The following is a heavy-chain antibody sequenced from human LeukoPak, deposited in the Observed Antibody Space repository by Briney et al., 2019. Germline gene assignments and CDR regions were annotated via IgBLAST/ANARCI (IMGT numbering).Heavy chain of an antibody. CDR3: ARNRGASWSGYYPFDY. J-gene: IGHJ4*02. CDR1: GYTFTSYY. Sequence: ASVKVSRKASGYTFTSYYMHWVRQAPGQGLEWMGIINPSGGSTSYAQKFQGRVTMTRDMSTSTVYMELSSLRSEDTAVYYCARNRGASWSGYYPFDYWGQGTLVTVSS. D-gene: IGHD3-3*01. CDR2: INPSGGST. V-gene: IGHV1-46*01.